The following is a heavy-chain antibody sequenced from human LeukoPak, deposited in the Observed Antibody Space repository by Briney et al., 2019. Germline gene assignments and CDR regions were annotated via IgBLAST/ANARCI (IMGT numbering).Heavy chain of an antibody. V-gene: IGHV3-7*01. CDR1: GFTFSNYW. Sequence: GGSLRLSCAASGFTFSNYWMSWVRQARGKGVEWVANIKDDGSGKFYVDSLKGRFTISRDNAKNSLYLQMNSLRAEDTAVYYCARVGYSSSWSPSDYWGQGALVTVSS. CDR3: ARVGYSSSWSPSDY. D-gene: IGHD6-13*01. CDR2: IKDDGSGK. J-gene: IGHJ4*02.